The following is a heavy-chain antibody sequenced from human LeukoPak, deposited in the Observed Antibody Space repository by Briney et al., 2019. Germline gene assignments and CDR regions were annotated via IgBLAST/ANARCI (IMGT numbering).Heavy chain of an antibody. J-gene: IGHJ5*02. CDR3: ARGGSYGSKYNWFDP. Sequence: ASVKVSCKASGYTFTGYYMHWVRQAPGQGLEWMGWINTNSGGTNYAQKFQGRVTMTRDTSISTAYMELSRLRSDDTDVYYCARGGSYGSKYNWFDPWGQGTLVTVSS. V-gene: IGHV1-2*02. CDR2: INTNSGGT. D-gene: IGHD5-18*01. CDR1: GYTFTGYY.